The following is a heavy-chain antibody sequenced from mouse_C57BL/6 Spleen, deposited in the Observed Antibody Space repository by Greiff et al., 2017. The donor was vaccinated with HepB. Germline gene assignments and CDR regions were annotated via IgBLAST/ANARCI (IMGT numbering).Heavy chain of an antibody. CDR3: ARNYYGSSLWFAY. Sequence: VQLQQSGAELVRPGTSVKVSCKASGYAFTNYLIEWVKQRPGQGLEWIGVINPGSGGTNYNEKFKGKATLTADKSSSTAYMQLSSLTSEDSAVYFCARNYYGSSLWFAYWGQGTLVTVSA. V-gene: IGHV1-54*01. J-gene: IGHJ3*01. CDR1: GYAFTNYL. CDR2: INPGSGGT. D-gene: IGHD1-1*01.